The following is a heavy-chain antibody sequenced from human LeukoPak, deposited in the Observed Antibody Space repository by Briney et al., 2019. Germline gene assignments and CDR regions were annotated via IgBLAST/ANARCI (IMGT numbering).Heavy chain of an antibody. J-gene: IGHJ4*02. Sequence: PGRSLRPSCAASGFTFDDYAMHWVRQAPGKGLEWVSGISWNSGSIGYADSVKGRFTISRDNAKNSLYLQMNSLRAEDTALYYCAKDMGQQLADFDYWGQGTLVTVSS. CDR2: ISWNSGSI. V-gene: IGHV3-9*01. D-gene: IGHD6-13*01. CDR3: AKDMGQQLADFDY. CDR1: GFTFDDYA.